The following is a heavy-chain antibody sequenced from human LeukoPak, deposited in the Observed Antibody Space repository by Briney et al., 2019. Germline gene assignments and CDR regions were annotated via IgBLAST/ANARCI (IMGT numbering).Heavy chain of an antibody. Sequence: GESLKISCKGSGYSFTSYGISWVRQAPGQGLEWMGWISAYNGNTNYAQKLQGRVTMTTDTSTNTAYMELRSLRSDDTAVYYCARDGALAAAAVDYWGQGTLVTVSS. CDR3: ARDGALAAAAVDY. V-gene: IGHV1-18*01. CDR1: GYSFTSYG. D-gene: IGHD6-13*01. J-gene: IGHJ4*02. CDR2: ISAYNGNT.